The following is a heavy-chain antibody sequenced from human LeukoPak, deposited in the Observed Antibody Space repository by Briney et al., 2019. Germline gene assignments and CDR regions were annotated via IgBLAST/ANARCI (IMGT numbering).Heavy chain of an antibody. D-gene: IGHD5-12*01. V-gene: IGHV7-4-1*02. J-gene: IGHJ4*02. CDR1: GYTFINYA. CDR2: INTNAGNP. Sequence: GASVKVSCKASGYTFINYAMNWVRQAPGQGLEWMGWINTNAGNPTYAQGFTGRFVFSLDTSVSTAYLQISSLKAEDTAVYYCAREGVGGYHEFDYWGQGTLVTVSS. CDR3: AREGVGGYHEFDY.